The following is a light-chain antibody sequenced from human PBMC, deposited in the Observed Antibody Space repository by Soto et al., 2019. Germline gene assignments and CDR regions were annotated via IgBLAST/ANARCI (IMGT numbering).Light chain of an antibody. Sequence: SWYRGETAERRLRKERNIHSDLAWYQQKPGQAPRLLIYGASTRATAFPARFSGSGSGTDCIRTMSGVSAEDLTRYSGQASSWWSVTLGGGAKVDIK. CDR2: GAS. CDR1: RNIHSD. V-gene: IGKV3-15*01. CDR3: QASSWWSVT. J-gene: IGKJ4*01.